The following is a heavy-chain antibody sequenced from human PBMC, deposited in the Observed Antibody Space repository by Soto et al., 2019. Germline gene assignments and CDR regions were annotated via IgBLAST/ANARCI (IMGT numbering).Heavy chain of an antibody. D-gene: IGHD3-10*01. Sequence: GGSLRLSCAASRFTFRNYGMSWVRQGPGKGLEWVSGISPTGEQRFYVDSVKGRFFVSRDNSQNTLSLEMSNLRADDTAVYYCAKRYGSGSYRDFNSYYGMDIWGQGTSVTVSS. V-gene: IGHV3-23*01. CDR1: RFTFRNYG. CDR3: AKRYGSGSYRDFNSYYGMDI. J-gene: IGHJ6*02. CDR2: ISPTGEQR.